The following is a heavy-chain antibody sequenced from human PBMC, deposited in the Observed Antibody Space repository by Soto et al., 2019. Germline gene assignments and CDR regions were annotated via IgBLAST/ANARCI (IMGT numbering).Heavy chain of an antibody. J-gene: IGHJ5*02. Sequence: ASVKVSCKASGYTFTSYGISWVRQAPGQGLEWMGWISAYNGNTNYAQKLQGRVTMTTDTSTSTAYMELRSLRSDDTAVYYCARTPVVDTAMDPENNWFDPWGQGTLVTVYS. D-gene: IGHD5-18*01. CDR1: GYTFTSYG. V-gene: IGHV1-18*01. CDR2: ISAYNGNT. CDR3: ARTPVVDTAMDPENNWFDP.